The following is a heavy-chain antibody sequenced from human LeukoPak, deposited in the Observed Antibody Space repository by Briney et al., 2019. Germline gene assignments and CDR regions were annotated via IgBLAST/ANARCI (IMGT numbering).Heavy chain of an antibody. D-gene: IGHD3-10*01. J-gene: IGHJ5*02. CDR2: IRYDGSNK. V-gene: IGHV3-30*02. CDR3: ARAGYYGSGSYYPPPNWFDP. CDR1: GFTFSSYG. Sequence: PGGSLRLSCAASGFTFSSYGMHWVRQAPGKGLEWVAFIRYDGSNKYYADSVKGRFTISRDNSKNTLYLQMNSLRAEDTAVYYCARAGYYGSGSYYPPPNWFDPWGQGTLVTVSS.